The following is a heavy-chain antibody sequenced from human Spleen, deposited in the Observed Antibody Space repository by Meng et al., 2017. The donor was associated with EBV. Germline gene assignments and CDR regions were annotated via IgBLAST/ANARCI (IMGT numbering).Heavy chain of an antibody. D-gene: IGHD3-10*01. J-gene: IGHJ4*02. CDR2: ISGGNGDI. V-gene: IGHV1-3*01. Sequence: QVQLVQSGTEVKKPGASVKISCKASGYSFMSYSMYWVRQAPGQRLEWMGWISGGNGDIRYSQKFQGRVTTTRDTSATTDYMEVTNLTLEDTAVYYCARQPSDGSHWGQGTLVTVSS. CDR1: GYSFMSYS. CDR3: ARQPSDGSH.